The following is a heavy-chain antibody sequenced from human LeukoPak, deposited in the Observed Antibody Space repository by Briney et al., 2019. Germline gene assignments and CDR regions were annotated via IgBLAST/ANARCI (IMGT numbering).Heavy chain of an antibody. J-gene: IGHJ4*02. CDR1: GGSISSGSYY. CDR2: IYTSGST. V-gene: IGHV4-61*02. CDR3: AREFARDGYNFGY. D-gene: IGHD5-24*01. Sequence: SETLSLTCTVSGGSISSGSYYWSWIRQPAGKGLEWIGRIYTSGSTNYNPSLKSRVTISVDTSKNQFSLKLSSVTAADTAVYYCAREFARDGYNFGYWGQETLVTVSS.